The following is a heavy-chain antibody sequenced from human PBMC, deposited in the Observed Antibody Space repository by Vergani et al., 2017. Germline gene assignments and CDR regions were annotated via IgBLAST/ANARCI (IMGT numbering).Heavy chain of an antibody. CDR2: ISSSGSTI. CDR1: GFTFRDYY. D-gene: IGHD3-22*01. V-gene: IGHV3-11*04. CDR3: ARVRGFYRPAQYYYDSSGYPDY. J-gene: IGHJ4*02. Sequence: QVQLVESGGGLVKPGGSLRLSCAASGFTFRDYYMSWIRQAPGKGLEWVSYISSSGSTIYYADSVKGRFTISRDNAKNSLYLQMNSLRAEDTAVYYCARVRGFYRPAQYYYDSSGYPDYWGQGTLVTVSS.